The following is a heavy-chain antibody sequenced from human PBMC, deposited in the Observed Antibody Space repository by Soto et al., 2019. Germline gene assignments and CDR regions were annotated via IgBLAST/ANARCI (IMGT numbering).Heavy chain of an antibody. CDR1: GFTFSSYA. V-gene: IGHV3-30-3*01. Sequence: QVQLVESGGGVVQPGRSLRLSCAASGFTFSSYAMHWVRQAPGKGLEWVAVISYDGSNKYYADSVKGRFTISRDNSKNTLYLQMNSLRAEDTAVYYCARGWRGGDIVVVVAAKLDYWGQGTLVTVSS. J-gene: IGHJ4*02. CDR2: ISYDGSNK. D-gene: IGHD2-15*01. CDR3: ARGWRGGDIVVVVAAKLDY.